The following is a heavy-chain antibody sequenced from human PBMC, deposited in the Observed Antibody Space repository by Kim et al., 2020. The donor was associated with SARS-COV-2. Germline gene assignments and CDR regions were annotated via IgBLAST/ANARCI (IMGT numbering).Heavy chain of an antibody. J-gene: IGHJ6*02. V-gene: IGHV3-21*01. D-gene: IGHD3-9*01. CDR2: ISSSSSYI. CDR3: ARDSGDDDILTGYASYGMDV. Sequence: GGSLRLSCAASGFTFSSYSMNWVRQAPGKGLEWVSSISSSSSYIYYADSVKGRFTISRDNAQNSLYLQMNSLRAEDTAVYYCARDSGDDDILTGYASYGMDVWGQGTTVTV. CDR1: GFTFSSYS.